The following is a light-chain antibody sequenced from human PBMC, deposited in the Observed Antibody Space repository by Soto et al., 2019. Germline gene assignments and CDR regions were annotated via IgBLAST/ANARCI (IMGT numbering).Light chain of an antibody. CDR3: CSYAGSYYV. Sequence: QSALTQPRSVSGCPGQSVTISCTGTSSDVGGYNYVSWYQQHPGKAPKLMIYDVSKRPSGVPDRFSGSKSGNTASLTISGLQAEDEADYYCCSYAGSYYVFGTGTKVT. CDR1: SSDVGGYNY. J-gene: IGLJ1*01. CDR2: DVS. V-gene: IGLV2-11*01.